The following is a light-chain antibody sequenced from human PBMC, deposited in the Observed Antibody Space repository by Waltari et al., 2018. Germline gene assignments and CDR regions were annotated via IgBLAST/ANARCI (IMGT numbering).Light chain of an antibody. CDR3: QQRSNWPPT. CDR2: DAS. CDR1: QSVSSY. Sequence: EIVLTQSPATLSLSPGERATLSCRASQSVSSYLAWYHHKPGQAPRLLIYDASNRATGIPARFSGSGSGTDFTLTISSLEPEDFAVYYCQQRSNWPPTFGGGTKVEIK. V-gene: IGKV3-11*01. J-gene: IGKJ4*01.